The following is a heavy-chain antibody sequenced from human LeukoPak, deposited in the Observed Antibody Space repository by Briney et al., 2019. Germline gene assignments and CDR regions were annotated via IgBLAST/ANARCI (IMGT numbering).Heavy chain of an antibody. V-gene: IGHV3-23*01. CDR3: AKRTFGSNAYYFDY. CDR1: GFTFSSYV. D-gene: IGHD2-8*01. J-gene: IGHJ4*02. CDR2: ITGSGGST. Sequence: GGSLILSCAASGFTFSSYVMSWVRQAPGKGLEWVSTITGSGGSTYYADSVKGRLTISRDNSKNTPYLQMNSLRAEDTALYYCAKRTFGSNAYYFDYWGQGTLVTVSS.